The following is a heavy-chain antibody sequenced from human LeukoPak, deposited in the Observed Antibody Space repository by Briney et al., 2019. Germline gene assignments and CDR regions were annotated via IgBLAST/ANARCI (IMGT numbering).Heavy chain of an antibody. CDR2: IIPIFGTA. CDR3: ARIFRYQLVDYYALDV. J-gene: IGHJ6*02. CDR1: GGTFSSYA. D-gene: IGHD2-2*01. Sequence: GASVKVSCKASGGTFSSYAISWVRQAPGQGLEWMGVIIPIFGTANYAQKFQGRVTITANESTSTAYMELSSLRSEDTAVYYCARIFRYQLVDYYALDVWGQGTTVTVSS. V-gene: IGHV1-69*13.